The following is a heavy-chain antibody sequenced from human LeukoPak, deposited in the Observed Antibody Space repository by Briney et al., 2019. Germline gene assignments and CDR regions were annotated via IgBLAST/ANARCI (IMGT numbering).Heavy chain of an antibody. V-gene: IGHV4-59*01. CDR1: GGSISSYY. CDR2: IYYSGST. Sequence: PSETLSLTCTVSGGSISSYYWSWIRQPPGKGLEWIGYIYYSGSTNYNPSLKSRVTISVDTSKNQFSLKLSSVTAADTAVYYCARERGHSGYDYDYYYYGMDVWGQGTTVTVSS. J-gene: IGHJ6*02. D-gene: IGHD5-12*01. CDR3: ARERGHSGYDYDYYYYGMDV.